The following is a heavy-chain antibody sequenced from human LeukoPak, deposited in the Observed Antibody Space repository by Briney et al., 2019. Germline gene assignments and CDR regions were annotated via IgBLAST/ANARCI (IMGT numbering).Heavy chain of an antibody. V-gene: IGHV3-15*01. CDR3: ARGKGSSSWYGWPPAQPDPRTNWFDP. D-gene: IGHD6-13*01. CDR2: IKSKTGGGTT. Sequence: PGGSLRLSCAASGFTFSNAWMSWVRQAPGKGLEWVGRIKSKTGGGTTDYAAPVKGRFTISRDDSKNTLYLQMNSLRAEDTAVYYCARGKGSSSWYGWPPAQPDPRTNWFDPWGQGTLVTVSS. J-gene: IGHJ5*02. CDR1: GFTFSNAW.